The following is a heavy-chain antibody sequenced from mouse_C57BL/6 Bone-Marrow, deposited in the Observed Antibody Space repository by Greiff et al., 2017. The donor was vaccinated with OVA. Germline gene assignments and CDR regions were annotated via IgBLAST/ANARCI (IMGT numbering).Heavy chain of an antibody. J-gene: IGHJ3*01. Sequence: EVKVVESGGDLVKPGGSLKLSCAASGFTFSSYGMSWVRQTPDKRLEWVATISSGGSYTYYPDSVKGRFTISRDNAKNTLYLQMSSLKSEDTAMYYCARQEYWGEFAYWGQGTLVTVSA. CDR1: GFTFSSYG. CDR2: ISSGGSYT. D-gene: IGHD4-1*01. V-gene: IGHV5-6*01. CDR3: ARQEYWGEFAY.